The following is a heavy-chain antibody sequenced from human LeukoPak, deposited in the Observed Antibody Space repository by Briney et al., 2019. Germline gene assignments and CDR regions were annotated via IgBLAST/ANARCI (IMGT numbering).Heavy chain of an antibody. CDR3: ARDRPAAFDY. D-gene: IGHD6-13*01. CDR2: INPSGGTT. Sequence: ASVKVSGKASGYTFTSYYMHWVRQAPGQGLEWMGIINPSGGTTSYAQKFQGRVTMTRDTSTSTVYIELSSLRSEDTAVYYCARDRPAAFDYWGQGTRVTVSS. CDR1: GYTFTSYY. J-gene: IGHJ4*02. V-gene: IGHV1-46*01.